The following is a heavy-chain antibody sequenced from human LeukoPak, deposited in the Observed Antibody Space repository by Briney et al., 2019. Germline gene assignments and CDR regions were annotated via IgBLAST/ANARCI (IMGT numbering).Heavy chain of an antibody. CDR3: ARDPMITFGGVIAQYYFDY. J-gene: IGHJ4*02. CDR1: GFTFSSYS. V-gene: IGHV3-21*01. CDR2: ISSSSSYI. D-gene: IGHD3-16*02. Sequence: GGSLRLSCAASGFTFSSYSMNWVRQAPGKGLDWVSSISSSSSYIYYADSVKGRFTISRDNAKNSLYLQMNSLRAEDTAVYYCARDPMITFGGVIAQYYFDYWGQGTLVTVSS.